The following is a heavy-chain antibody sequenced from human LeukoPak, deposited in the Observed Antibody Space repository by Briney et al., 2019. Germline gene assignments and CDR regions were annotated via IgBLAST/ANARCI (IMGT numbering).Heavy chain of an antibody. Sequence: GASVKVSCKASGGTFSSYAISWVRQAPGQGLEWMGRIIPIFGTANYAQKFQGRVTITTGESTSTAYMELSSLRSEDTAVYYCARERERELFFDYWGQGTLVTVSS. CDR1: GGTFSSYA. J-gene: IGHJ4*02. D-gene: IGHD1-26*01. V-gene: IGHV1-69*05. CDR3: ARERERELFFDY. CDR2: IIPIFGTA.